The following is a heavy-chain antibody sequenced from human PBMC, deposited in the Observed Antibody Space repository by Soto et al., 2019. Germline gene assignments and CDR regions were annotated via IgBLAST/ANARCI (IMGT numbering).Heavy chain of an antibody. CDR2: IYYSGST. CDR3: ARGYYDSSGYYYVTWFDP. Sequence: SETLSLTCTVSGGSISSDSYYWSWIRQPPGKGLEWIGYIYYSGSTNYNPSLKSRVTISVDTSKNQFSLKLSSVTAADTAVYYCARGYYDSSGYYYVTWFDPWGQGTLVTVSS. D-gene: IGHD3-22*01. CDR1: GGSISSDSYY. V-gene: IGHV4-61*01. J-gene: IGHJ5*02.